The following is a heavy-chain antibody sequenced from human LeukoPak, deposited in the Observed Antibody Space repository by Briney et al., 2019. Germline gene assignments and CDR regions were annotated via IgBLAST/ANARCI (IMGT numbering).Heavy chain of an antibody. V-gene: IGHV3-53*01. CDR1: GFTVSSNF. CDR3: ARDDRIAAAGTFDY. Sequence: GGSLRLSCAASGFTVSSNFMSWVRQAPGKGLEWVSVIYSGGTTYYAVFVKGRFTISRVNSKNTLYLQMNSLRAEDTAVYYCARDDRIAAAGTFDYWGQGTLVTVSS. D-gene: IGHD6-13*01. J-gene: IGHJ4*02. CDR2: IYSGGTT.